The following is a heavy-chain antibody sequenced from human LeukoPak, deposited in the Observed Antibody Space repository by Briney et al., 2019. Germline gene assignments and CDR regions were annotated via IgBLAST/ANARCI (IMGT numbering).Heavy chain of an antibody. CDR3: ARAAGGGSYYFDY. D-gene: IGHD1-26*01. CDR2: ISSSSSTI. J-gene: IGHJ4*02. CDR1: GFTFSSYS. Sequence: GGSLRLSCAASGFTFSSYSMNWVRQAPGKGLVWVSYISSSSSTIYYADSVKGRFTISRDNAKNSLYLQMNSLRAEDTAVYYCARAAGGGSYYFDYWGQGTLVTVSS. V-gene: IGHV3-48*01.